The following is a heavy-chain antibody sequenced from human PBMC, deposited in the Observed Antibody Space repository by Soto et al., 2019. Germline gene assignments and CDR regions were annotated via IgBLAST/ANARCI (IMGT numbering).Heavy chain of an antibody. Sequence: SVKVSCKASGGTFSSYTISWVRQAPGQGLEWMGRIIPILGIANYAQKFQGRVTITADKSTSTAYMELSSLRSEDTAVYYCARGGIAAAGNGFAYWGQGTLVTVSS. CDR1: GGTFSSYT. CDR2: IIPILGIA. V-gene: IGHV1-69*02. J-gene: IGHJ4*02. D-gene: IGHD6-13*01. CDR3: ARGGIAAAGNGFAY.